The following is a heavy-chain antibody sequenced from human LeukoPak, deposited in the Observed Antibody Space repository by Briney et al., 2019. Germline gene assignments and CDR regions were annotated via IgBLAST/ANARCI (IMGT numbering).Heavy chain of an antibody. J-gene: IGHJ4*02. D-gene: IGHD1-26*01. CDR1: GGSISSNSYY. CDR2: IDNSGST. V-gene: IGHV4-39*01. CDR3: ARQPSGSLGDY. Sequence: PSETLSPTCAVSGGSISSNSYYWGWIRQPPGKGLEWIGYIDNSGSTNYNPSLKSRVAMSVDTSKNQFSLKLSSVTAADTAVYYCARQPSGSLGDYWGQGTLVIVSS.